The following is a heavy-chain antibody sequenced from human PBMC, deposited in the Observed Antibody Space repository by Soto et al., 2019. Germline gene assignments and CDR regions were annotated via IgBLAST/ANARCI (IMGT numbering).Heavy chain of an antibody. CDR1: GGSISSSSYD. V-gene: IGHV4-39*01. D-gene: IGHD3-3*01. CDR3: ARQYYDFWSGYYYPPSPFDY. CDR2: IYYSGST. Sequence: PSETLSLTSNLSGGSISSSSYDWGWIREPPSKGLEWFESIYYSGSTYYNPSLKSRVTISVDTSKNQFSLKLSSVTAADTAVYYCARQYYDFWSGYYYPPSPFDYWGQGTLVTVS. J-gene: IGHJ4*02.